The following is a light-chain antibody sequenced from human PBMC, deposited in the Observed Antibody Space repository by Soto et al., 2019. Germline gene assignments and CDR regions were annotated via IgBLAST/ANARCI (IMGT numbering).Light chain of an antibody. CDR3: QVWDSSGDWI. CDR2: NDN. CDR1: NFGSRT. J-gene: IGLJ2*01. V-gene: IGLV3-21*02. Sequence: SYELTQSPSVSVAPGQTARVTCGGDNFGSRTVHWYQHKPGQAPVLVVYNDNVRPSGIPERFSGSNSGNTATLIISRVEAGDEADYYCQVWDSSGDWIFGGGTKVTVL.